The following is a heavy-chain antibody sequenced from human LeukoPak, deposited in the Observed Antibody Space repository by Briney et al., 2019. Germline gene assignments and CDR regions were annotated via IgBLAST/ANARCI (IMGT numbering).Heavy chain of an antibody. J-gene: IGHJ3*02. V-gene: IGHV4-31*03. Sequence: PSQTLSLTCTVSGDSVTSGGYFWTWVRHHPGKGLEWIGYISNSGTPYYNPSLKSRLSISVDTSNNQFSLRLSSVTAADTAVYYCARDVVVTSSPGAFDIWGQGTMVTVSS. CDR2: ISNSGTP. CDR1: GDSVTSGGYF. D-gene: IGHD2-21*02. CDR3: ARDVVVTSSPGAFDI.